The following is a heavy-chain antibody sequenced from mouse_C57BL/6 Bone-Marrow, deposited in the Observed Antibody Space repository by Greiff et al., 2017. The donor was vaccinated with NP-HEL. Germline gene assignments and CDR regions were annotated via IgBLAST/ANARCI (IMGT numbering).Heavy chain of an antibody. V-gene: IGHV14-4*01. CDR2: IDPENGDT. Sequence: DVKLQESGAELVRPGASVKLSCTASGFNIKDDYMHWVKQRPEQGLEWIGWIDPENGDTEYASKFQGKATITADTSSNTAYLQLSSLTSEATAVYYCTTAYYSNYGGSWFAYWGQGTLVTVSA. D-gene: IGHD2-5*01. CDR1: GFNIKDDY. J-gene: IGHJ3*01. CDR3: TTAYYSNYGGSWFAY.